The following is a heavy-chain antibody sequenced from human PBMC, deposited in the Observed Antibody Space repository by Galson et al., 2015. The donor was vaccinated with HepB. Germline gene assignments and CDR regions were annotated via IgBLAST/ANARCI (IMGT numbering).Heavy chain of an antibody. CDR2: IYPADSGT. CDR1: GYRFPSYW. Sequence: QSGAEVKKPGESLKISCKGSGYRFPSYWIGWVRQMPGKGLEWMGIIYPADSGTRYSPSFQGQVTISADKSISTAYLQWSSLKASDTAMYYCARQYDSSGYYEFDHWGQGTLVTVSS. J-gene: IGHJ4*02. V-gene: IGHV5-51*01. D-gene: IGHD3-22*01. CDR3: ARQYDSSGYYEFDH.